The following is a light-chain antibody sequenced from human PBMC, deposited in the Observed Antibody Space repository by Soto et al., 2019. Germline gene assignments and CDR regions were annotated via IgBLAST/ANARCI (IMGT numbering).Light chain of an antibody. V-gene: IGKV3-15*01. Sequence: EIVMTQSPATLSVSPGERATLSCRASQSVSSNLAWYQQKPGQAPRLLIYGASTRATGIPARFSGSGSGTEFTLTISSLQSEDFATYYCQQYDNFVPTFGQGTWLEIK. CDR2: GAS. CDR3: QQYDNFVPT. CDR1: QSVSSN. J-gene: IGKJ2*01.